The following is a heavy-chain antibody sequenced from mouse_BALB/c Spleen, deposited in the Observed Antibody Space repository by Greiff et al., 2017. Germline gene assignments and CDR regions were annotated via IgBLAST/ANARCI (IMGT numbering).Heavy chain of an antibody. CDR3: AREGSLRRVFDY. D-gene: IGHD2-12*01. CDR2: IDPANGNT. V-gene: IGHV14-3*02. Sequence: VQLQQSGAELVRPGALVKLSCKASGFNIKDTYMHWVKQRPEQGLEWIGRIDPANGNTKYDPKFQGKATITADTSSNTAYLQLSSLTSEDTAVYYCAREGSLRRVFDYWGQGTTLTVSS. CDR1: GFNIKDTY. J-gene: IGHJ2*01.